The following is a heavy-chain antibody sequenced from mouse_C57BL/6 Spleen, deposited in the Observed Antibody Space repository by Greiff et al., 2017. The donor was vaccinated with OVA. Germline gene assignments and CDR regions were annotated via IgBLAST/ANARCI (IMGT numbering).Heavy chain of an antibody. CDR2: IYPGSGNT. Sequence: VQLQQPGAELVKPGASVKVSCKASGYTFTSYWMHWVKQRPGQGLEWIGRIYPGSGNTYYNEKFKGKATLTAEKSSSTAYMQLSSLTSEDSAVYFCARKESRGYFDVWGTGTTVTVSS. V-gene: IGHV1-76*01. J-gene: IGHJ1*03. CDR3: ARKESRGYFDV. D-gene: IGHD1-1*01. CDR1: GYTFTSYW.